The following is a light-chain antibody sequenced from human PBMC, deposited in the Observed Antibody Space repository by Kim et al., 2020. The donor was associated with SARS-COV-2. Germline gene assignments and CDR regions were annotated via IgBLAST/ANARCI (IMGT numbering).Light chain of an antibody. CDR2: GAS. J-gene: IGKJ2*02. CDR1: QSVNSNY. Sequence: EIVLTQSPGTLSLSAGETATLSCRASQSVNSNYLAWFQQKPGQAPRLLIYGASSRATGIPDRFSGSGSGTDFTLTISRLEPEDFAVYYCQQYASTPRTFGQGTKLEI. V-gene: IGKV3-20*01. CDR3: QQYASTPRT.